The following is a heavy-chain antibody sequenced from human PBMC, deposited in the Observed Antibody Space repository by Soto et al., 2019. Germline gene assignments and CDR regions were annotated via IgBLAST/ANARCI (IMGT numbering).Heavy chain of an antibody. CDR2: ISLVNGGT. Sequence: QVQLVQSGAEVKKAGASVKVSCQASGFSYTEYFMHWVRQAPGQGLEWIGWISLVNGGTKFAPKFQGRVTLTTDTTIKTVYMELRSLRSDDTAMYYCARDCFSSGPTNFFDPWGQGTPVTVSS. J-gene: IGHJ5*02. V-gene: IGHV1-2*02. CDR1: GFSYTEYF. D-gene: IGHD3-3*01. CDR3: ARDCFSSGPTNFFDP.